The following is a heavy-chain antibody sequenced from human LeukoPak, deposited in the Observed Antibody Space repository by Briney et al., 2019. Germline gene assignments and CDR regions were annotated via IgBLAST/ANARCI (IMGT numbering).Heavy chain of an antibody. D-gene: IGHD3-3*01. CDR2: IYYSGST. Sequence: PSETLSLTCTVSGGSISSGSYYWSWIRQPPGKGLEWIGSIYYSGSTYYNPSLKSRVTISVDTSKNQFSLKLSSVTAADTAVYYCARDLIRAYYDFWSGYSRFDPWGQGTLVTVSS. CDR1: GGSISSGSYY. CDR3: ARDLIRAYYDFWSGYSRFDP. J-gene: IGHJ5*02. V-gene: IGHV4-39*07.